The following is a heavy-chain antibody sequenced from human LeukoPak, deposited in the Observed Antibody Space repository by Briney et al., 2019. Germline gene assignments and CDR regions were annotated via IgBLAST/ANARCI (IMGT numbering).Heavy chain of an antibody. CDR3: ARNFWFDP. CDR2: INHSGST. Sequence: SETLSLTCAVYGGSFSGYYWSWIRQPPGKGLEWIGEINHSGSTNYNPSLKSRVTISVDTSKNQFSLKLSSVTAADTAVYYCARNFWFDPWGQGTLVTVSS. CDR1: GGSFSGYY. J-gene: IGHJ5*02. V-gene: IGHV4-34*01.